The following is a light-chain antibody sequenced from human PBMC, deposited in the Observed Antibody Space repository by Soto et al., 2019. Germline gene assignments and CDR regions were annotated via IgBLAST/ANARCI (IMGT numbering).Light chain of an antibody. CDR1: QGISSY. V-gene: IGKV1-9*01. CDR3: QRLNSYPLT. Sequence: DIQLTQSPSFLSASVGDRVTITCRASQGISSYLAWYQQKPGKAPKLLIYAASTLQSGVPSRFSGSGSGTEYTLTISSLQPEDFAEYYCQRLNSYPLTFGGGTKVEIK. J-gene: IGKJ4*01. CDR2: AAS.